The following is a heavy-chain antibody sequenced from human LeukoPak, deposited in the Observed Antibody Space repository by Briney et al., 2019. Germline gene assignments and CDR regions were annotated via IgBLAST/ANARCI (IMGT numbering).Heavy chain of an antibody. CDR3: ARQGGGSYLSLDY. V-gene: IGHV4-39*01. J-gene: IGHJ4*02. Sequence: SETLSLTCTVSGGSINSSTYYWGWIRQPPGKGLEWIGSIYYSGSTYYNPSLKSRVTVSVDTSENQFSLNLSSVTAADTAVYYCARQGGGSYLSLDYWGQGTLVTVSS. D-gene: IGHD1-26*01. CDR1: GGSINSSTYY. CDR2: IYYSGST.